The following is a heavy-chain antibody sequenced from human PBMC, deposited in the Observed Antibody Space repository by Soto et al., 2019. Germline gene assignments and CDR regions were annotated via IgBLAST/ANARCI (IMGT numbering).Heavy chain of an antibody. CDR1: GYSFTSYC. V-gene: IGHV5-51*01. CDR2: IYPGDSDT. CDR3: ARYLGIAAAGIDY. Sequence: GESLKISCKGSGYSFTSYCIGWVRQMPGKGLEWMGIIYPGDSDTRYSPSFQGQVSISADKSISTAYPQWSSLKASDTAMYYCARYLGIAAAGIDYWGQGTLVTVSS. J-gene: IGHJ4*02. D-gene: IGHD6-13*01.